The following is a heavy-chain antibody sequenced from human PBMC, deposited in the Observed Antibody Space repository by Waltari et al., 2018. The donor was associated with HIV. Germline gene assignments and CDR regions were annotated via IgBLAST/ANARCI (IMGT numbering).Heavy chain of an antibody. J-gene: IGHJ5*02. Sequence: QLQLQESGPGLVKPSETLSLTCTVSGGSISSSSYYWGWIRQPPGKGLEWIGSIYYSGSTYYNPSLKSRVTISVDTSKNQFSLKLSSVTAADTAVYYCARHGSITMVRGVMPYNWFDPWGQGTLVTVSS. V-gene: IGHV4-39*01. D-gene: IGHD3-10*01. CDR2: IYYSGST. CDR3: ARHGSITMVRGVMPYNWFDP. CDR1: GGSISSSSYY.